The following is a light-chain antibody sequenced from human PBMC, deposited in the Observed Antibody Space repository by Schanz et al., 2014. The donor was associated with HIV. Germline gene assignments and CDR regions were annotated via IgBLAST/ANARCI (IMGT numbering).Light chain of an antibody. V-gene: IGLV2-14*03. J-gene: IGLJ3*02. CDR1: NNDIGSYTY. Sequence: QSALTQPASVSGSPGQSITVSCTGSNNDIGSYTYVAWYQQYPGKAPKLVVYGVFDRPSGVSNRFSGSKSGNTASLTISGIQAEDEADYYCSSYTSSSSSVFGGGTKLTVL. CDR3: SSYTSSSSSV. CDR2: GVF.